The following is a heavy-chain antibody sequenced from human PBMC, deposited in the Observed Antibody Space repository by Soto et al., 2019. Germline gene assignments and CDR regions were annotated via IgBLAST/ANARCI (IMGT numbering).Heavy chain of an antibody. J-gene: IGHJ6*02. Sequence: GGSLRLSCAASGFTFSSYGMPWAPKATGKGLEWVAVISYDGSNKYYADSVKGRFTISRDNSKNTLYLQMNSLRAEDTAVYYCASTNYYYYGMDVWGQGT. CDR2: ISYDGSNK. CDR1: GFTFSSYG. D-gene: IGHD1-26*01. V-gene: IGHV3-30*03. CDR3: ASTNYYYYGMDV.